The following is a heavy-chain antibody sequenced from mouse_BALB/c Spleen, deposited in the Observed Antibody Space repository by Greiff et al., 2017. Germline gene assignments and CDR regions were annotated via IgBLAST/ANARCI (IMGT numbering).Heavy chain of an antibody. CDR1: GYTFTSYW. V-gene: IGHV1S41*01. D-gene: IGHD1-1*02. Sequence: DLVKPGASVKLSCKASGYTFTSYWINWIKQRPGQGLEWIGRIAPGSGSTYYNEMFKGKATLTVDTSSSTAYIQLSSLSSEDSAVYCCARGGKYDAMDYWGQGTTLTVSS. CDR3: ARGGKYDAMDY. CDR2: IAPGSGST. J-gene: IGHJ4*01.